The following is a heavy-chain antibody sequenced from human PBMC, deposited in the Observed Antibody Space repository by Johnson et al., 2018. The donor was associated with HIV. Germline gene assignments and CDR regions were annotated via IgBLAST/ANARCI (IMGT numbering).Heavy chain of an antibody. CDR1: GFTFSSYT. D-gene: IGHD2-2*01. CDR2: ISYDGKNK. CDR3: ARGGVVHDAFDM. J-gene: IGHJ3*02. V-gene: IGHV3-30*04. Sequence: QVQLVESVGGVVQPGRSLRLSCAASGFTFSSYTMHWVRQAPGKGLEWVAVISYDGKNKDYADPVKGRFTLSRDNSKNTLYLQLSSLRTEDTAVFYCARGGVVHDAFDMWGQGTMVTVSS.